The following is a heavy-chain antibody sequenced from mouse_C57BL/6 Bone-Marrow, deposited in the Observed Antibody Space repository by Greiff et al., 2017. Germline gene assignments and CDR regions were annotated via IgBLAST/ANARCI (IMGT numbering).Heavy chain of an antibody. Sequence: VQLQQSGAELARPGASVKLSCKASGYTFTSYGISWVKQRTGQGLEWIGEIYPRSGHTYYNEKFKGKATLTADKSSSTAYMELRSLTSEDSAVYFCARFFDYDWFAYWGQGTLVTVSA. CDR3: ARFFDYDWFAY. CDR1: GYTFTSYG. D-gene: IGHD2-4*01. CDR2: IYPRSGHT. J-gene: IGHJ3*01. V-gene: IGHV1-81*01.